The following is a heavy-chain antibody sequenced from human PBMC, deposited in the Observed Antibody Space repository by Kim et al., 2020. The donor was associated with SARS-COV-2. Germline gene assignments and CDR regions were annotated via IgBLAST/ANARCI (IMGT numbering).Heavy chain of an antibody. CDR3: ARDLYAVRGVVDY. J-gene: IGHJ4*02. V-gene: IGHV4-31*02. D-gene: IGHD3-10*01. Sequence: SNPSRKSRVTISIDTSKNQCSLKLSSVTAADTAVYYCARDLYAVRGVVDYWGQGTLVTVSS.